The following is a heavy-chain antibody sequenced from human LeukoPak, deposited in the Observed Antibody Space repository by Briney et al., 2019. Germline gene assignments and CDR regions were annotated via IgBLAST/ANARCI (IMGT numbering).Heavy chain of an antibody. Sequence: GGSLRLSCAASGFTVSSNYMSWVRQAPGKGLEWVSVICSGGSTYYDDAVGSGFIISRDKSKNTLYVQMNRLRVEDTAVYYCARDLSLVGANYGAFDVWGQGTMVTVSS. CDR2: ICSGGST. CDR1: GFTVSSNY. D-gene: IGHD1-26*01. V-gene: IGHV3-53*01. CDR3: ARDLSLVGANYGAFDV. J-gene: IGHJ3*01.